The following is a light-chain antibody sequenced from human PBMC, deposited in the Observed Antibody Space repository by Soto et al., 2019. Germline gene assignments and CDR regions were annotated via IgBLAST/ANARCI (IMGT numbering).Light chain of an antibody. CDR1: QSISSS. Sequence: DIQMTQSPSTLSASVGDRVTITCRASQSISSSLAWYQQKPGKAPKFLIYDVSSLESGVPSRFSGSGSGTEFTLTISSLQPDDFASYYCQQYKSDYTFGQGTKLEIK. CDR3: QQYKSDYT. J-gene: IGKJ2*01. V-gene: IGKV1-5*01. CDR2: DVS.